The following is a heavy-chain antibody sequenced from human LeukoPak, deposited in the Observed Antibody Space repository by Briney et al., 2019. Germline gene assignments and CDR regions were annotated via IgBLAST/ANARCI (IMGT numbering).Heavy chain of an antibody. Sequence: ASVKVSCKASGYTFTGYYMHWVRQAPGQGLEWMGWINPNSGATNYAQKFQGRVTMTRDTSISTAYMELSRLRSDDTAVYYCARDLSGDGYNKDAFDIWGQGTMVTVSS. D-gene: IGHD5-24*01. J-gene: IGHJ3*02. CDR2: INPNSGAT. CDR3: ARDLSGDGYNKDAFDI. V-gene: IGHV1-2*02. CDR1: GYTFTGYY.